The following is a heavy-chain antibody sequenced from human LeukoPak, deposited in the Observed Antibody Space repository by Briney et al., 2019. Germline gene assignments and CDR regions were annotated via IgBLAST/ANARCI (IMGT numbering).Heavy chain of an antibody. Sequence: ASVTVSCKASGYTFTSYDFNWVRQATGQGLEGMGWMNPNSGNTGYAQKFQGRVTMTRNTSISKAYMELSSLRSEDTAVYYCARGLRGKIVVVPAAMDYYFDYWGQGTLATVSS. CDR2: MNPNSGNT. CDR1: GYTFTSYD. V-gene: IGHV1-8*01. J-gene: IGHJ4*02. D-gene: IGHD2-2*01. CDR3: ARGLRGKIVVVPAAMDYYFDY.